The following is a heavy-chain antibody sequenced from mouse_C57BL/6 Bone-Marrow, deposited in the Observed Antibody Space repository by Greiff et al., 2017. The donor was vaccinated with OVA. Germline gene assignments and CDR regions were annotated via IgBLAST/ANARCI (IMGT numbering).Heavy chain of an antibody. CDR3: AREGYDVWYFDV. CDR1: GYTFTSYG. CDR2: IYPRSGNT. V-gene: IGHV1-81*01. J-gene: IGHJ1*03. D-gene: IGHD2-2*01. Sequence: QVQLQQSGAELARPGASVKLSCKASGYTFTSYGISWVKQRTGQGLEWIGEIYPRSGNTYYNEKFKGKATLTADKSSSTAYMELRSLTSEDSAVYFFAREGYDVWYFDVWGTGTTVTVSS.